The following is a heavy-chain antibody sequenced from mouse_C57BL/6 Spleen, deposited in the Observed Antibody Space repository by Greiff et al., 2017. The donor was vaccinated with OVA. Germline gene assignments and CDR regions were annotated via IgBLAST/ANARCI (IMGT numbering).Heavy chain of an antibody. J-gene: IGHJ1*03. CDR2: IYPGNSDT. CDR1: GYTFTSYW. D-gene: IGHD2-4*01. CDR3: LYYDYGWYFDV. Sequence: VQLQQSGTVLARPGASVKMSCKTSGYTFTSYWMHWVKQRPGQGLEWIGAIYPGNSDTSYNQKFKGKAKLTAVTSASTAYMELSSLTNEDSAVYYCLYYDYGWYFDVWGTGTTVTVSS. V-gene: IGHV1-5*01.